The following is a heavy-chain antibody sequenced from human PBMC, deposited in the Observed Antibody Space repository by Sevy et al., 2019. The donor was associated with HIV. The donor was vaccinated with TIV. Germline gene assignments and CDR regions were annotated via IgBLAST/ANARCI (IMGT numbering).Heavy chain of an antibody. J-gene: IGHJ4*02. D-gene: IGHD2-2*01. CDR3: AGDGGCTSTSCLLYFDY. CDR2: ISSGSSYI. Sequence: GGSLRLSCAASGFTFSTYTMNWVRQAPGKGLEWVSSISSGSSYIYYADSVKGRFTISKDNAKNSLYLQMNSLRAEDTAIYYCAGDGGCTSTSCLLYFDYWGQGTPVTVSS. V-gene: IGHV3-21*01. CDR1: GFTFSTYT.